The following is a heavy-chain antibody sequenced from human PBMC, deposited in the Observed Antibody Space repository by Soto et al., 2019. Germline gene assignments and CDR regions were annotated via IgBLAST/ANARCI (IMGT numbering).Heavy chain of an antibody. Sequence: QVQVVQSGAEVRKPGASVTIACKGSGYRFTSYAIHWVRQAPGQSLEWMGRINAGTGDTEYPQKFQGRVNMTRDTAASTVHMELSGLKSEDTAIYYCARVDDTRPYNWCEPWGQGSLVTVSS. CDR1: GYRFTSYA. V-gene: IGHV1-3*01. D-gene: IGHD3-9*01. J-gene: IGHJ5*02. CDR3: ARVDDTRPYNWCEP. CDR2: INAGTGDT.